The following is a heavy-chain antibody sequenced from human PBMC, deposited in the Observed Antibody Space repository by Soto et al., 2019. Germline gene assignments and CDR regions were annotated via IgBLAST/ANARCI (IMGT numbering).Heavy chain of an antibody. V-gene: IGHV4-59*01. D-gene: IGHD5-18*01. CDR3: ARARIQLWLLGMDV. J-gene: IGHJ6*02. Sequence: ASPSRYCRMPFRQPPGKGLEWIGYIYYSGSTNYNPSLKSRVTISVDTSKNQFSLKLSSVTAADTAVYYCARARIQLWLLGMDVWGQGTTGT. CDR2: IYYSGST. CDR1: ASPSRYC.